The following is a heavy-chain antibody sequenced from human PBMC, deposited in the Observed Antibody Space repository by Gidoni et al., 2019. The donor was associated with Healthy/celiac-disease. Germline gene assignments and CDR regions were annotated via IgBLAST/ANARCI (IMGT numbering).Heavy chain of an antibody. Sequence: QVQLQESGPGLVKPSETLSPTCTVSGGSISSYYWSWIRQPPGKGLEWIGYIYYSGSTNYNPSLKSRVTISVDTSKNQFSLKLSSVTAADTAVYYCARVEGGSYYSNWFDPWGQGTLVTVSS. CDR3: ARVEGGSYYSNWFDP. CDR1: GGSISSYY. D-gene: IGHD1-26*01. J-gene: IGHJ5*02. CDR2: IYYSGST. V-gene: IGHV4-59*01.